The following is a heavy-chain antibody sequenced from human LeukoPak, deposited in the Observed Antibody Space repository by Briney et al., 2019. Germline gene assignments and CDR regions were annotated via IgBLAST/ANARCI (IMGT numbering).Heavy chain of an antibody. CDR1: GGSISSSSYY. CDR3: VYGSGDI. J-gene: IGHJ4*02. CDR2: IYYSGST. Sequence: SETLSLTFPVSGGSISSSSYYWGWIRQPPGKGLEWIGSIYYSGSTYYNPSLKSRVTISVDPSKNQFSLKLSSLTAADNAVLYFVYGSGDIWGQGTLVTVSS. V-gene: IGHV4-39*03. D-gene: IGHD3-10*01.